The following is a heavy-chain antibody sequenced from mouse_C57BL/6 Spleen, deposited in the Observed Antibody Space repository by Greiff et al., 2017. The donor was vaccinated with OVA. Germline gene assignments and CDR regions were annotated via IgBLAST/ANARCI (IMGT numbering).Heavy chain of an antibody. D-gene: IGHD3-3*01. CDR1: GYTFTSYW. Sequence: VQLKQPGAELVRPGSSVKLSCKASGYTFTSYWMDWVKQRPGQGLEWIGNIYPSDSETHYNQKFKDKATLTVDKSSSTAYMQLSSLTSEDSAVYYCAREGRGGLDYWGQGTSVTVSS. CDR2: IYPSDSET. V-gene: IGHV1-61*01. J-gene: IGHJ4*01. CDR3: AREGRGGLDY.